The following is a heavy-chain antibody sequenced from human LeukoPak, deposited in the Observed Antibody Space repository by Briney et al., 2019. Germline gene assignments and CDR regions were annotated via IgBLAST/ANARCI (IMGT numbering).Heavy chain of an antibody. CDR3: ARLPTVTFFDY. J-gene: IGHJ4*02. CDR1: GFTFSSYW. D-gene: IGHD4-17*01. CDR2: IYFSGGT. V-gene: IGHV4-39*01. Sequence: GSLRLSCAASGFTFSSYWMSWVRQAPGKGLEWIGSIYFSGGTYYNASLKSRVTISVDTSKNQFSLKLSSVTAADTAVYYCARLPTVTFFDYWGQGTLVTVSS.